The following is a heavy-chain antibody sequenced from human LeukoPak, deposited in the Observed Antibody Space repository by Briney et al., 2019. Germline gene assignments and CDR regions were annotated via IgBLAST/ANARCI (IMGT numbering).Heavy chain of an antibody. CDR2: IRYDENNK. CDR1: GFTFSSYG. V-gene: IGHV3-30*02. CDR3: ARRGSGNSGFVY. D-gene: IGHD4-23*01. Sequence: PGGSLRLSCAASGFTFSSYGMHWVRQAPGKWLEWVAFIRYDENNKYYADSVKGRFTISRDNSKNTLYLQMNSLRAEDTALYYCARRGSGNSGFVYWGQGTLVTVSS. J-gene: IGHJ4*02.